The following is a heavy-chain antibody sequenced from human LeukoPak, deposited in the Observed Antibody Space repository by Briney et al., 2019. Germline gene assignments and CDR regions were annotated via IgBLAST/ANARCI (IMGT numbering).Heavy chain of an antibody. Sequence: SGGSLRLSCAASGFTFSSYAMSWVRQAPGKGLEWVSAISGSGGSTYYADSVKGRFTISRDNSKNTLYLQMNSLRAEDTAVYYCAPPPGPAVAGRADYWGQGTLVTVSS. CDR3: APPPGPAVAGRADY. V-gene: IGHV3-23*01. CDR1: GFTFSSYA. D-gene: IGHD6-19*01. CDR2: ISGSGGST. J-gene: IGHJ4*02.